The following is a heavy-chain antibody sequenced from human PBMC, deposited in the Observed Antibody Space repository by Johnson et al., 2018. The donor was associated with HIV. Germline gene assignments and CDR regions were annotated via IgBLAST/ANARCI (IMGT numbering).Heavy chain of an antibody. D-gene: IGHD3-10*01. CDR2: ISYDGSKK. J-gene: IGHJ3*01. CDR3: YCTDHLGAGSDSKGTFDA. Sequence: QVQLVESGGGVVQPGRSLRLSCAASGFTFSSYGMHWVRQAQGKGLEWVAVISYDGSKKYYADSVKGRFTISRDNSKNTLYLQMTSLRQDDTAVYSCYCTDHLGAGSDSKGTFDAWGQGTMVTVSS. CDR1: GFTFSSYG. V-gene: IGHV3-30*03.